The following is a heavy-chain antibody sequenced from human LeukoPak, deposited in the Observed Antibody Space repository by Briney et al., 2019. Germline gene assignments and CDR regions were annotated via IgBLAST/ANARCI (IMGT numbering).Heavy chain of an antibody. CDR3: ARDRLYCSSTSCFHYFDY. CDR1: GGSISSSSYY. D-gene: IGHD2-2*01. J-gene: IGHJ4*02. Sequence: SETLSLTCTVSGGSISSSSYYWDWIRQPPGKGLEWIGSIYYSGSTYYNPSLKSRVTISVDRSKNQFSLKLNSVTAADTAVYYCARDRLYCSSTSCFHYFDYWGQGTLVTVSS. CDR2: IYYSGST. V-gene: IGHV4-39*02.